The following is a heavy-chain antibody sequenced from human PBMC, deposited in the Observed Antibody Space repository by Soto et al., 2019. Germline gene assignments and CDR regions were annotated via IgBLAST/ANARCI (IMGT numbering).Heavy chain of an antibody. CDR2: IKMKSEGATR. V-gene: IGHV3-15*07. Sequence: EVKLVESGGGLVTPGGSLRLSCVASGFTFSNSWMYWVRQAPGKGLEWVGLIKMKSEGATRHYDAPVNGRFTISRDDSKSTLYLQMSSLKTEDTAVYYCTALGSHCYYHDCDVWGQGTTVTVSS. CDR3: TALGSHCYYHDCDV. J-gene: IGHJ6*02. CDR1: GFTFSNSW.